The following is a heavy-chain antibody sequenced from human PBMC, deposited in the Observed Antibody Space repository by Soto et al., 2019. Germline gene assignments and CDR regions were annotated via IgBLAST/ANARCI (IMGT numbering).Heavy chain of an antibody. V-gene: IGHV4-34*01. J-gene: IGHJ5*02. CDR2: INHSGST. CDR1: GGSFSGYY. Sequence: SETLSLTCAVYGGSFSGYYWSWIRQPPGKGLEWIGEINHSGSTNYNPSLKSRVTISVDTSKNQFSLKLSSVTAADTAVYYCARARWFDPWGQGTLVTVSS. CDR3: ARARWFDP.